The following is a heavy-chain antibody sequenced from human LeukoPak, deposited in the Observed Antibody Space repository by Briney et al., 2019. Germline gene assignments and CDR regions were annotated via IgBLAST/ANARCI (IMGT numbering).Heavy chain of an antibody. Sequence: GGSLRLSCAASGFTFSSYWMSWVRQAPGKGLEWVANINQDGSGEYYVDSLTRRFTTSKDNAKNSLFLQMNSLRAEDTAIYYCARAGPYQLPPRPVDYWGQGTLVTVSS. J-gene: IGHJ4*02. CDR3: ARAGPYQLPPRPVDY. CDR2: INQDGSGE. V-gene: IGHV3-7*01. CDR1: GFTFSSYW. D-gene: IGHD2-2*01.